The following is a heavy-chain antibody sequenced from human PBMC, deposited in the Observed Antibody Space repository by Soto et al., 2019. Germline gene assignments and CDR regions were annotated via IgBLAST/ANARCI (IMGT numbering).Heavy chain of an antibody. J-gene: IGHJ4*02. CDR3: ARGRLAPEY. CDR1: GASLNNYY. V-gene: IGHV4-4*07. CDR2: IYTSGST. Sequence: KTXATLSLPFTVSGASLNNYYWSWARQPAGKGLGWVGRIYTSGSTNYNPSLESRVTMSVDTSKNQFSLKLSSVTAADTAVYYCARGRLAPEYWGQGTLVTVSS.